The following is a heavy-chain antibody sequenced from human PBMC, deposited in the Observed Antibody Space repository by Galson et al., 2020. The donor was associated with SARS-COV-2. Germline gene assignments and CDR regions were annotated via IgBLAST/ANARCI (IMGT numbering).Heavy chain of an antibody. CDR3: ARAATGSYYNAFDP. D-gene: IGHD1-26*01. Sequence: GGSLRLSCAASGFTFTIFTLHWVRQAPGKGLKWVAVTSYDGTSHYYTDSVKGRFTISRDNSKNMLFLQMHSLRVEDTAIYYCARAATGSYYNAFDPWGQGTMVTVSS. V-gene: IGHV3-30-3*01. CDR1: GFTFTIFT. CDR2: TSYDGTSH. J-gene: IGHJ5*02.